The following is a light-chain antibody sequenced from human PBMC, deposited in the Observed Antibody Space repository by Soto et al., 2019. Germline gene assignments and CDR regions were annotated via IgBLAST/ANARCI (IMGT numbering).Light chain of an antibody. CDR3: QQSYSTPLT. CDR1: KSISSY. Sequence: DIQMTQCPSSLSASVGDRVTITCRASKSISSYLNWYQQKPGKAPKLLIYAASSLQSGVPSRFSGSGSGTDFTLTISSLQPEDFETYYCQQSYSTPLTFGGGTKVEIK. CDR2: AAS. V-gene: IGKV1-39*01. J-gene: IGKJ4*01.